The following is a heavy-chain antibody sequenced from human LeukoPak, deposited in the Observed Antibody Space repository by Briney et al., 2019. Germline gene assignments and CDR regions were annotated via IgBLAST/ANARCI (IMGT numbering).Heavy chain of an antibody. CDR1: GFTFSNYW. CDR3: ARDLYRVVVVPHYFDY. V-gene: IGHV3-7*01. Sequence: GGSLRLSCAASGFTFSNYWMSWVRQAPGKGLEWVANIKEDGSEKYYVDSVKGRFTISRDNAKKSLYLQMNNLRAEDTAVYYCARDLYRVVVVPHYFDYWGQGTLVTVSS. J-gene: IGHJ4*02. D-gene: IGHD3-22*01. CDR2: IKEDGSEK.